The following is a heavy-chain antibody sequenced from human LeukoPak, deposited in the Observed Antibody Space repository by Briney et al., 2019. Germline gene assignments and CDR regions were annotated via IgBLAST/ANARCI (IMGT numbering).Heavy chain of an antibody. CDR2: ISSSSTTI. Sequence: PGGSLRLSCVASRFPFSPYSMNWVRQAPGKGLEWVSSISSSSTTIYYADSVKGRFTISRDNAKNSLYLQMNSLRDEDTAVYYFARELGATFDYWGQGTLVTVSS. J-gene: IGHJ4*02. CDR1: RFPFSPYS. CDR3: ARELGATFDY. D-gene: IGHD1-26*01. V-gene: IGHV3-48*02.